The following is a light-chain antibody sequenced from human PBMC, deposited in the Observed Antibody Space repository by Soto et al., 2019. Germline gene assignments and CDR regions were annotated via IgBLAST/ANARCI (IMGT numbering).Light chain of an antibody. CDR1: SSDVGGYNY. Sequence: QSALTQPASVSGSPGQSITISCTGTSSDVGGYNYVSWFQQHPGKAPKLMIYEVSNRPSGVSNRFSGSRSGNTASLTISELQSEDEAEYYCNSYTNNNTFVFGTGTKVTVL. CDR3: NSYTNNNTFV. V-gene: IGLV2-14*01. CDR2: EVS. J-gene: IGLJ1*01.